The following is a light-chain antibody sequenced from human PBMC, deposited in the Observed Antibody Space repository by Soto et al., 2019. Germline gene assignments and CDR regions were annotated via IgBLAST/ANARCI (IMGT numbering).Light chain of an antibody. V-gene: IGLV1-40*01. CDR3: QSYGSSLSGLYV. CDR2: GNS. J-gene: IGLJ1*01. Sequence: VLTQPPSVSGAPGQRVTISCTGSSSNIGAGYDVHWYQQVPGTAPKLLIYGNSNRPSGVPDRFSGSKSGTSASLAITGLQAEDEADYYCQSYGSSLSGLYVFGTGTKVTVL. CDR1: SSNIGAGYD.